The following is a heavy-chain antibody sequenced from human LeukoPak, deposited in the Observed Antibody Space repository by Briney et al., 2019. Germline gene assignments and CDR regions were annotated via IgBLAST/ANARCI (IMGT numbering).Heavy chain of an antibody. CDR2: MFGADKNTT. V-gene: IGHV3-48*04. CDR3: VRYGRRANHQPFDV. D-gene: IGHD1-14*01. J-gene: IGHJ3*01. Sequence: GGSLRLSCAASGFPFSSYAMNWVREAPGKGLEGGSVMFGADKNTTYYADSVKGRFTVSRDHAKNSLFLQMNSLRAEDTAVYYCVRYGRRANHQPFDVWGQGTMVTVSS. CDR1: GFPFSSYA.